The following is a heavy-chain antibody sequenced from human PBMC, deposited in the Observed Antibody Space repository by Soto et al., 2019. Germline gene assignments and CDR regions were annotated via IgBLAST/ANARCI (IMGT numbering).Heavy chain of an antibody. D-gene: IGHD2-15*01. Sequence: TLSLSFTVSGGSITTGGYYWSWIRQLPGKGLEWIGHRYYSESTYYNPSLKSRVSISLDTSKNQFSLKLSFVTAADTAMYYCARNKCSGGSCYSWSLDYWGQGTPVTVSS. J-gene: IGHJ4*02. CDR3: ARNKCSGGSCYSWSLDY. CDR1: GGSITTGGYY. V-gene: IGHV4-31*03. CDR2: RYYSEST.